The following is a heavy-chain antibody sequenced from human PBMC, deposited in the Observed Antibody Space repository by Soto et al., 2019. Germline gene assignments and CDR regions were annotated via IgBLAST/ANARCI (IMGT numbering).Heavy chain of an antibody. CDR2: ISSSGSTI. V-gene: IGHV3-11*01. CDR1: GFTFSDYY. Sequence: GGSLRLSCAASGFTFSDYYMSWIRQAPGKGLEWVSYISSSGSTIYYADSVKGRFTISRDNAKNSLYLQMNSLRAEDTAVYYCASLQIPHDYPLYWGQGTLVTVSS. D-gene: IGHD4-17*01. J-gene: IGHJ4*02. CDR3: ASLQIPHDYPLY.